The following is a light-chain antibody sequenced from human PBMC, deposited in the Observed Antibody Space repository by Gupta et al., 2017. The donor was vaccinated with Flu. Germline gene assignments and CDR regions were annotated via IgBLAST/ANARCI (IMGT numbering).Light chain of an antibody. CDR2: KAS. Sequence: DIQLTQSPSTLSASVGDRVIITCRASQTIDSWLAWYQKKPGRAPKSLIYKASSLETGVPSRFSGSGSGTEFILTISRLQPDDFATYYCQQDRSSPWTFGQGTKVEIK. V-gene: IGKV1-5*03. J-gene: IGKJ1*01. CDR3: QQDRSSPWT. CDR1: QTIDSW.